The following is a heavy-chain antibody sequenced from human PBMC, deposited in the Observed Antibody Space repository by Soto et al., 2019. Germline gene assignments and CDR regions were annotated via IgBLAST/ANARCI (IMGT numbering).Heavy chain of an antibody. CDR3: AHRVLRTVFGLVTTTAIYFDF. V-gene: IGHV2-5*02. Sequence: QITLNESGPTVVRPTETLTLTCRFSGFSLTTSGVGVGWIRQSPGKAPEWLALIYWEDEKRYSASLKSRLTNTKDTSKNQVVLTVSDLDPTDTATYYRAHRVLRTVFGLVTTTAIYFDFWGQGTSVAVSS. J-gene: IGHJ4*02. CDR2: IYWEDEK. CDR1: GFSLTTSGVG. D-gene: IGHD3-3*01.